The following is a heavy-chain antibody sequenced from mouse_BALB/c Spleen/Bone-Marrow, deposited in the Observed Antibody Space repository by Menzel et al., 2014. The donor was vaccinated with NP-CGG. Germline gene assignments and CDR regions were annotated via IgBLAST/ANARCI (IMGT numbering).Heavy chain of an antibody. D-gene: IGHD4-1*01. CDR1: GFTFSSYT. CDR3: TREDTNWDFDY. CDR2: ISSGGSYT. Sequence: EVHLVESGGGLVKPGGSLKLSCAASGFTFSSYTMSWVRQTPEKRLEWVATISSGGSYTYYPDSVKGRFTISRDNAKNTLYLQMSSLKSGDTAMYYCTREDTNWDFDYWGQGTTLTVSS. J-gene: IGHJ2*01. V-gene: IGHV5-6-4*01.